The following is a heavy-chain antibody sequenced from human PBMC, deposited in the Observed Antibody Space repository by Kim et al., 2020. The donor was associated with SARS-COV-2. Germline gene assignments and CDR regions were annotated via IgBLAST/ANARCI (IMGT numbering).Heavy chain of an antibody. J-gene: IGHJ4*02. Sequence: GNPPYAQGFTGRFVFSLDTSVSTVYLQISSLKAEDTAVYYCARGKQDTDYWGQGTLVTVSS. V-gene: IGHV7-4-1*02. CDR2: GNP. CDR3: ARGKQDTDY. D-gene: IGHD6-13*01.